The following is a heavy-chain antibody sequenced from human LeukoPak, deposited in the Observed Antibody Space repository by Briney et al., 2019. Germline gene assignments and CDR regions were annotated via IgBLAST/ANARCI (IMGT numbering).Heavy chain of an antibody. Sequence: ASVKVSCKASGGTFSSYAISWVRQAPGQGLEWMGGIIPIFGTANYAQKFQGRVTITADKSTSTAYMELSSLRSEDTAVYYCARGAVEYCSGGSCSLVYYYYMDVWGKGTTVTVSS. D-gene: IGHD2-15*01. J-gene: IGHJ6*03. V-gene: IGHV1-69*06. CDR1: GGTFSSYA. CDR2: IIPIFGTA. CDR3: ARGAVEYCSGGSCSLVYYYYMDV.